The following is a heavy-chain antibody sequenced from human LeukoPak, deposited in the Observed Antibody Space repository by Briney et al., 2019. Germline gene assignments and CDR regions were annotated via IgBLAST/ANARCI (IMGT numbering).Heavy chain of an antibody. CDR3: ARGEAVDTAMENEAPDSN. CDR1: GGSISGYY. Sequence: SETLSLTCAVYGGSISGYYWSWIRQPPGKGLEGIGEINHSGSTNYNPSLKSRVTISVDTSKNQFSLKLSSVTAADTAVYYCARGEAVDTAMENEAPDSNWGQGTLVTVSS. D-gene: IGHD5-18*01. CDR2: INHSGST. J-gene: IGHJ4*02. V-gene: IGHV4-34*01.